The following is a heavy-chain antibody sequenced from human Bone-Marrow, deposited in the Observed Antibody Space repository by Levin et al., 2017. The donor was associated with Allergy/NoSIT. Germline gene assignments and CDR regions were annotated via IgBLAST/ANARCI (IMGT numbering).Heavy chain of an antibody. Sequence: QPGESLKISCVASGFAFSNYAMTWVRRAPGKGLEWVSTITGSGGDIYYADSVKGRFTISRDNFKGKLFLRMKSLRADDTAVYYCAKDAVVAPGASMDWFDPWGQGTLVTVSS. CDR2: ITGSGGDI. V-gene: IGHV3-23*01. J-gene: IGHJ5*02. CDR1: GFAFSNYA. D-gene: IGHD2-21*01. CDR3: AKDAVVAPGASMDWFDP.